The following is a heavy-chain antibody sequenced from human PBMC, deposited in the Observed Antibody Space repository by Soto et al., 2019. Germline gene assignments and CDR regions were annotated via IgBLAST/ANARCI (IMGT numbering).Heavy chain of an antibody. D-gene: IGHD7-27*01. CDR3: VRDLLGSGGHFDY. V-gene: IGHV3-23*01. J-gene: IGHJ4*02. Sequence: GGSLRLSCAASGFTFNSYAMSWVRQAPGKGLEWVSTIIGSGGSTYYADSVKGRFSVSRDNSRNTLYLQMNSLRAEDTAVYHCVRDLLGSGGHFDYWGQGTLVTVSS. CDR1: GFTFNSYA. CDR2: IIGSGGST.